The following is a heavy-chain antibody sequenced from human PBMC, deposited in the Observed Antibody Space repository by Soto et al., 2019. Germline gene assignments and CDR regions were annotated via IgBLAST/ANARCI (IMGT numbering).Heavy chain of an antibody. CDR3: ARDGKKSTGTDWYFDL. CDR1: GYTFTGYY. J-gene: IGHJ2*01. Sequence: ASVKVSCKASGYTFTGYYMHWVRQAPGQGLEWMGWINPNSGGTNYAQKFQGWVTMTRDTSISTAYMELSRLRSDDTAVYYCARDGKKSTGTDWYFDLWGRGTLVTVSS. CDR2: INPNSGGT. D-gene: IGHD1-1*01. V-gene: IGHV1-2*04.